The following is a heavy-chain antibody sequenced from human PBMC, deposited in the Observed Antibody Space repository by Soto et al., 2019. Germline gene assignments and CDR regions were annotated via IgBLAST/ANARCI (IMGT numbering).Heavy chain of an antibody. V-gene: IGHV1-69*12. CDR3: ARGRQGDYGNYYYYGMDV. J-gene: IGHJ6*02. CDR2: ILPIFGSG. Sequence: QVHLVQSGAEVKKPGSSVKVSCKSSGGTFSSFAFSWVRQAPGQGLEWMGGILPIFGSGNYAEKFQDRLTITADASTSTAYMDLSSLRSDDTARYYCARGRQGDYGNYYYYGMDVWGQGTTVTVSS. D-gene: IGHD4-17*01. CDR1: GGTFSSFA.